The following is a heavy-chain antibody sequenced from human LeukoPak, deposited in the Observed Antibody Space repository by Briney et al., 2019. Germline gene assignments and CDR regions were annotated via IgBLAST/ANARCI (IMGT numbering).Heavy chain of an antibody. CDR1: GFTFGNYA. D-gene: IGHD3-10*01. Sequence: GGSLRLSCAASGFTFGNYAMSWVRQAPGKGLEWVSSIVSSGDSIYYAESLKGRSTISRDNAKNSLSLQMNSLRVEDTAVYYCARVSWGSGFYSMDVWGQGTTVTVSS. CDR2: IVSSGDSI. J-gene: IGHJ6*02. V-gene: IGHV3-21*01. CDR3: ARVSWGSGFYSMDV.